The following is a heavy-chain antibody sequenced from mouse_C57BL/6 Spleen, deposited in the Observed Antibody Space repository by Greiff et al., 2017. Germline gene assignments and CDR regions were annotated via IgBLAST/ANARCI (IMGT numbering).Heavy chain of an antibody. J-gene: IGHJ1*03. CDR1: GYTFTSYT. CDR2: INPSSGYT. D-gene: IGHD1-1*01. Sequence: QVQLQQSGAELARPGASVKMSCKASGYTFTSYTMHWVKQRPGQGLEWIGYINPSSGYTKYNQKFKDKATLTADKSSSTAYMQLSSLTSEDSAVYYCARETTVGYFDVWGTGTTVTVSS. CDR3: ARETTVGYFDV. V-gene: IGHV1-4*01.